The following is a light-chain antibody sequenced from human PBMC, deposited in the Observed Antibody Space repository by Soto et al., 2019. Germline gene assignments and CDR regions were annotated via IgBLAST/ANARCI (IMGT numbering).Light chain of an antibody. V-gene: IGLV3-21*02. CDR1: NIGSKS. CDR3: QVWDSSSDPYV. J-gene: IGLJ1*01. CDR2: DDG. Sequence: SYELTQPPSVSVAPGQTARITCGGNNIGSKSVHWYQQKPGQAPVLAVYDDGDRPSGIPEGFSGSKSGNTATLTITRVEAGDEADYYCQVWDSSSDPYVFGTGTKLTVL.